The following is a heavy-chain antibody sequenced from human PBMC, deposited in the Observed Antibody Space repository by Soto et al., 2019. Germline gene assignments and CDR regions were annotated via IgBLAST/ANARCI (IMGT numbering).Heavy chain of an antibody. D-gene: IGHD2-21*01. Sequence: SETLSLTCNVSDDSLSTYYWSWIRQPAGKGLEWIGRIYASGSTNYNPSLKGRVSMSVDTSKKQFSLKMISVTAADTAMYYCARSAIPRGGWFRPWGQGVLVTVS. V-gene: IGHV4-4*07. CDR2: IYASGST. CDR1: DDSLSTYY. CDR3: ARSAIPRGGWFRP. J-gene: IGHJ5*02.